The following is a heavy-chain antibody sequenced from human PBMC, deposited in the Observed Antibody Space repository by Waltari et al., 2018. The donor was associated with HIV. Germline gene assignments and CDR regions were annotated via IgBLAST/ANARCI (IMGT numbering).Heavy chain of an antibody. V-gene: IGHV1-69*01. CDR2: IIPIFGTA. CDR1: GGTFSSYA. Sequence: QVQLVQSGAEVKKPGSSVKVSCKASGGTFSSYAISWVRQAPGQGLEWMGGIIPIFGTANYAQKFQGRVTITADESTSTAYMELSSLRSEDTAVYYCASEYYYDSSGYSGDDAFDIWGQGTMVTVSS. J-gene: IGHJ3*02. D-gene: IGHD3-22*01. CDR3: ASEYYYDSSGYSGDDAFDI.